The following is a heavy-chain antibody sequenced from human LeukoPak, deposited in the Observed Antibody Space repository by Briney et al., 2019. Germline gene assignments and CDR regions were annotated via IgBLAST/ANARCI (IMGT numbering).Heavy chain of an antibody. D-gene: IGHD3-10*01. CDR3: ARGGDTMVRGRKLDY. CDR1: GGSFSGYY. CDR2: INHSGST. J-gene: IGHJ4*02. V-gene: IGHV4-34*01. Sequence: SETLSLTCAVYGGSFSGYYRSWIRQPPGKGLEWIGEINHSGSTNYNPSLKSRVTISVDTSKNQFSLKLSSVTAADTAVYYCARGGDTMVRGRKLDYWGQGTLVTVSS.